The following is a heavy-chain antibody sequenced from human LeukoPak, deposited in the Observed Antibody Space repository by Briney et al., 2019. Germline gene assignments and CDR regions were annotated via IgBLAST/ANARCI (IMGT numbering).Heavy chain of an antibody. Sequence: GGSLRLSGAASGFTFSSYSMNWVRQAPGTGLEWVSSISSSSSYIYYADSVKGRFTISRDNAKNSLYLQMNSLRAEDTAVYYCARDPYTVGGPNWFDPWGQGTLVTVSS. J-gene: IGHJ5*02. V-gene: IGHV3-21*01. D-gene: IGHD2-2*02. CDR1: GFTFSSYS. CDR3: ARDPYTVGGPNWFDP. CDR2: ISSSSSYI.